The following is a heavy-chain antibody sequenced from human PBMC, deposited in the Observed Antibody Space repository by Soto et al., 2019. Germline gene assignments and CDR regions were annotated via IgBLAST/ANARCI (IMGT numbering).Heavy chain of an antibody. Sequence: EVRLVESGGGLVQPGGSLRLSCAASGLTFTNYWMSWVRQAPGGGLELVANIDENGSRKYYVDSVKGRFSISRDNTQNSVNLQMNSLRLDDTDIYYCARAAFWGQGTLVTVSA. V-gene: IGHV3-7*03. CDR2: IDENGSRK. J-gene: IGHJ4*02. CDR3: ARAAF. CDR1: GLTFTNYW.